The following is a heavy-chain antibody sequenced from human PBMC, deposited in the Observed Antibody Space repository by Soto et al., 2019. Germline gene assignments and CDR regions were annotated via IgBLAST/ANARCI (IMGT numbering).Heavy chain of an antibody. V-gene: IGHV1-8*01. CDR2: MNPNTGNS. CDR1: GYTFTSYD. Sequence: GASVKVSCKASGYTFTSYDIYWVRQATGQGLEWMGWMNPNTGNSGYAQKFQGRVTMTSDTSISTAHMELRSLRSDDTAVYYCARDIVVVPAATSRYYGDYYYGMDVWGQGTTVTVS. CDR3: ARDIVVVPAATSRYYGDYYYGMDV. D-gene: IGHD2-2*01. J-gene: IGHJ6*02.